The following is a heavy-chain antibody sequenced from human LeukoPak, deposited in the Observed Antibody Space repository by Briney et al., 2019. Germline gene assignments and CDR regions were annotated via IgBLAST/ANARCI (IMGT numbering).Heavy chain of an antibody. CDR3: ARESRRFLEWATDAFDI. Sequence: ASVKVSCKASGYTFSGYYMHWVRQAPGQGLEWMGWISAYNGNTNYAQKLQGRVTMTTDTSTSTAYMELRSLRSDDTAVYYCARESRRFLEWATDAFDIWGRGTMVTVSS. V-gene: IGHV1-18*04. CDR1: GYTFSGYY. CDR2: ISAYNGNT. J-gene: IGHJ3*02. D-gene: IGHD3-3*01.